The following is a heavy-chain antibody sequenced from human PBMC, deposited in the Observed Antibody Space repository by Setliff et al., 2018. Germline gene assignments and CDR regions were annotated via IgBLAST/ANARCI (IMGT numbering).Heavy chain of an antibody. CDR1: GDSISDAS. CDR3: ARGGTYRYFDY. V-gene: IGHV4-59*01. CDR2: VFYNGAA. Sequence: NPSETLSLTCTVSGDSISDASIMAWIRQPPGKGLEFIGYVFYNGAAKYDPSFKSRVTMSVDTSKTQFSLKLNSMTTADTAVYYCARGGTYRYFDYWGQGALVTVSS. J-gene: IGHJ4*02.